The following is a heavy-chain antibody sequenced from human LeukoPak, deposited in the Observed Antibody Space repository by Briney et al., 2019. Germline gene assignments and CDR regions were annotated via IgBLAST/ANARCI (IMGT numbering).Heavy chain of an antibody. CDR2: INPNSGGT. D-gene: IGHD2-21*01. CDR3: ARSCLDCGGREPGNDY. CDR1: GYTFTGYY. V-gene: IGHV1-2*02. Sequence: ASVKVSCKASGYTFTGYYMHWVRQAPGQGLEWMGWINPNSGGTNYVQKFQSRVTMTRGTSISTAYMELSRLRSDDTALYYRARSCLDCGGREPGNDYWGQGTLVTVSS. J-gene: IGHJ4*02.